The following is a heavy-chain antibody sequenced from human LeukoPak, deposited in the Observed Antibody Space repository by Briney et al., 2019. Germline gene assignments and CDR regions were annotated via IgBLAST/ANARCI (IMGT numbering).Heavy chain of an antibody. Sequence: PGRSLRLSCAASGFTFSSYAMHWVRQAPGKGLEWVAVISYDGSNKYYADSVKGRFTISRDNSKNTLYLQMNSLRAEDTAVYYCAKDVAAAGTVSYYYGMDVWGQGTTVTVSS. CDR3: AKDVAAAGTVSYYYGMDV. CDR2: ISYDGSNK. D-gene: IGHD6-13*01. CDR1: GFTFSSYA. J-gene: IGHJ6*02. V-gene: IGHV3-30-3*01.